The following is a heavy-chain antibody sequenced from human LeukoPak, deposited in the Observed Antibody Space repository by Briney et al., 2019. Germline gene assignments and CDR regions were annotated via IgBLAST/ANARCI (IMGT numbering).Heavy chain of an antibody. CDR3: AKFLGKLVVVPAAFDP. Sequence: GGSLRLSCAASGFTFSSYAMSWVRQAPGKGLEWVSAISGSGGSTYYADSVKGRFTISRDNSKNTLYLQMNSLRAEDTAVYYWAKFLGKLVVVPAAFDPGAQEPRVPV. V-gene: IGHV3-23*01. D-gene: IGHD2-2*01. J-gene: IGHJ5*02. CDR1: GFTFSSYA. CDR2: ISGSGGST.